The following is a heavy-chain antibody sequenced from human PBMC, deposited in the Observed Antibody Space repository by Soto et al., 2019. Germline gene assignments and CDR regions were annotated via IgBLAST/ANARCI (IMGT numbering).Heavy chain of an antibody. CDR3: TSPIARTFDAFAI. CDR2: IRSKANSYAT. Sequence: EVQLVESGGGLVQPGGSLKLSCAASGFTFSGSAMHWARQASGKGLEWVGRIRSKANSYATAYAASVKGRFTISRDDSKNTAYLQMNSLKTDDTAVYYCTSPIARTFDAFAIWCQGTMVTVSS. J-gene: IGHJ3*02. D-gene: IGHD6-13*01. V-gene: IGHV3-73*02. CDR1: GFTFSGSA.